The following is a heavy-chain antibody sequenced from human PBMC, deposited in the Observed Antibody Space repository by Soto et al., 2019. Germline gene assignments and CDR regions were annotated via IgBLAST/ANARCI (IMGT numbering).Heavy chain of an antibody. J-gene: IGHJ4*02. Sequence: QVQLVESGGGVVQPGRSLRLSCAASGFTFSSYAMHWVRQAPGKGLEWVAVISYDGSNKYYADSVKGRFTISRDNSKNPLYRQMNSLRAEATAVYYCARAEEMATRRLTDYWGQGTRVTVSS. CDR1: GFTFSSYA. D-gene: IGHD5-12*01. V-gene: IGHV3-30-3*01. CDR3: ARAEEMATRRLTDY. CDR2: ISYDGSNK.